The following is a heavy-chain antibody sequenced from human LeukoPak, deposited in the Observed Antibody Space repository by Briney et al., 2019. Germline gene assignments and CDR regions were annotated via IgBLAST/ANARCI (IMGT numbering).Heavy chain of an antibody. CDR1: GYTLTSYG. CDR2: ISAYNGNT. V-gene: IGHV1-18*01. CDR3: ARGSRIDIVLMVYVRNPFDP. Sequence: ASVKVSCKASGYTLTSYGISWVRQAPGQGLEWMGWISAYNGNTNYAQKLQGRVTMTTDTSTSTAYMELRSLRSDDTAVYYCARGSRIDIVLMVYVRNPFDPWGQGTLVTVSS. D-gene: IGHD2-8*01. J-gene: IGHJ5*02.